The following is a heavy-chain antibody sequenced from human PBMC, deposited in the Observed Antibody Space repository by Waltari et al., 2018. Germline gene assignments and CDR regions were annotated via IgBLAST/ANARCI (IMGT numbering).Heavy chain of an antibody. Sequence: EVQLVQSGAEVKKPGATVKISCKASGYTFTDYYMHWVQQAPGKGLEWMGRVDPEDGETIYAEKFQGRVTITADTSTDTAYMELSSLRSEDTAVYYCATHYYDSSGYYYRPFDYWGQGTLVTVSS. J-gene: IGHJ4*02. CDR1: GYTFTDYY. D-gene: IGHD3-22*01. CDR2: VDPEDGET. CDR3: ATHYYDSSGYYYRPFDY. V-gene: IGHV1-69-2*01.